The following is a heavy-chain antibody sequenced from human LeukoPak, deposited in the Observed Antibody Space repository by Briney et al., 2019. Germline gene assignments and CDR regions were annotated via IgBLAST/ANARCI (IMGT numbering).Heavy chain of an antibody. CDR1: GGSFSGYY. J-gene: IGHJ4*02. D-gene: IGHD4-17*01. Sequence: SETLSLTCAVYGGSFSGYYWSWIRQPPGKGLEWIGEINHSGSTNYNPSLKSRVTISVDTSKNQFSLKLSSVTAADTAVYYCARSTVTDRPNDYWGQGTLVTVSS. V-gene: IGHV4-34*01. CDR3: ARSTVTDRPNDY. CDR2: INHSGST.